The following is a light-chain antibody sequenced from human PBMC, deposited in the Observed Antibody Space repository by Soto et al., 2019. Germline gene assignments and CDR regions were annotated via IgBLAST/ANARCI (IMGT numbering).Light chain of an antibody. Sequence: EVVWTQSPVPLSLSPGERATLSCRASQSFRGLLAWYQQKPGQAPRLLIYDAYNRATGIPPRFSGSGSGTDFTLTISSLEPEDSAVYYCQQRHMWPITFGQGTRLEIK. V-gene: IGKV3-11*01. J-gene: IGKJ5*01. CDR1: QSFRGL. CDR3: QQRHMWPIT. CDR2: DAY.